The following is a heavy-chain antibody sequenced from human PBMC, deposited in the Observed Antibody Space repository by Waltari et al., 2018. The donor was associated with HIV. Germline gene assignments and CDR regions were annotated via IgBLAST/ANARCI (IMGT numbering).Heavy chain of an antibody. Sequence: QVQLQQWGAGLLKPSATLSLTCAVYGASFSGSYWTWIRQYPGKGLEWIGEIDQSGSTNYNPSLKSRVTMSVDTSKKQFSLRLTSATTADTAVYFCARMRAVAVAGDWGWDHYYYGLDVWGQGTTVTVS. D-gene: IGHD6-19*01. CDR1: GASFSGSY. V-gene: IGHV4-34*01. CDR2: IDQSGST. CDR3: ARMRAVAVAGDWGWDHYYYGLDV. J-gene: IGHJ6*02.